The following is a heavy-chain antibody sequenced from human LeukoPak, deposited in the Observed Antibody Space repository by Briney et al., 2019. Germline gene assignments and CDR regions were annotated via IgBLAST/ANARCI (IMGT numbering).Heavy chain of an antibody. CDR3: ARAIHGYCSGGSCYPKNWFDP. D-gene: IGHD2-15*01. Sequence: ASVKVSCKASGYTFTSYYMHWVRQAPGQGLEWMGIINPSGGSTSYAQKFQGRVTMTRDTSTSTVYMELSSLRSEDTAVYYCARAIHGYCSGGSCYPKNWFDPWGQGTLVTVSS. CDR2: INPSGGST. J-gene: IGHJ5*02. V-gene: IGHV1-46*01. CDR1: GYTFTSYY.